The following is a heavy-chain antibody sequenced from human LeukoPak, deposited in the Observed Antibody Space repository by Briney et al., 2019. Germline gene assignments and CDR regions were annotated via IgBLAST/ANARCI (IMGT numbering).Heavy chain of an antibody. D-gene: IGHD2-2*02. V-gene: IGHV3-74*01. Sequence: TGGSLRLSCAASGFTVSSNYMSWVRQAPGKGLVWVSRINTDGGSTTYADSVKGRFTISRDNAKNTLYLQMNSLRAEDTAVYYCGRGFSIVPAGIPDYWGLGTLVTVSS. J-gene: IGHJ4*02. CDR1: GFTVSSNY. CDR2: INTDGGST. CDR3: GRGFSIVPAGIPDY.